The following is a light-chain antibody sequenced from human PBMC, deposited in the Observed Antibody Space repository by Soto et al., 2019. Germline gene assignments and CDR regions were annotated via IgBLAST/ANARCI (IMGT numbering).Light chain of an antibody. CDR2: RVS. V-gene: IGKV3-20*01. CDR1: QSVSNRY. Sequence: EVVLTQSPGTLSLSPGEGATLSCRASQSVSNRYFAWYQQKPGQAPRLLIYRVSSRATGIPDRFSGSGSGTDFTHTISRLEPEDFAVYYCQQYGNVPLTFGGGTKVEIK. J-gene: IGKJ4*01. CDR3: QQYGNVPLT.